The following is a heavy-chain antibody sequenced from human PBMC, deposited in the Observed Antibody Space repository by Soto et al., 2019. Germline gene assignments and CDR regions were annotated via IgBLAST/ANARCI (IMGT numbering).Heavy chain of an antibody. D-gene: IGHD2-21*02. CDR1: GFNFSNHW. CDR3: ARESGDWPLNWFDP. J-gene: IGHJ5*02. CDR2: ITSDGKSK. Sequence: LRVSCAASGFNFSNHWMHWVRQRPAEGLVWVSRITSDGKSKAYAESVKGRFAISRDNAKNTLYLQMNGLTAEDTAVYYCARESGDWPLNWFDPWGQGTLVTVSS. V-gene: IGHV3-74*01.